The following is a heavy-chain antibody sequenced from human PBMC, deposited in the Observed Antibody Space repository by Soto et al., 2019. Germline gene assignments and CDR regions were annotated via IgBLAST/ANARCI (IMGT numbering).Heavy chain of an antibody. CDR3: ARVPDY. D-gene: IGHD2-2*01. V-gene: IGHV4-30-2*01. CDR1: GGSISSGGYS. Sequence: QLQLQESGSGLVKPSQTLSLTCAVSGGSISSGGYSWSWIRQPPGKGMEWIGYMYHSGSTDYIPSHKCRVTISIDRSKNQFSLKLSSVTAADTAVYYSARVPDYWGQGILVTVSS. J-gene: IGHJ4*02. CDR2: MYHSGST.